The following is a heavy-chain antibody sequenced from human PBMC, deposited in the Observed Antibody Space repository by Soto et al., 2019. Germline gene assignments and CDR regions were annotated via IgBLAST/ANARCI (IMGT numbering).Heavy chain of an antibody. CDR3: ARAQGGPTLED. D-gene: IGHD1-26*01. CDR1: GGSFSGYY. J-gene: IGHJ4*02. V-gene: IGHV4-34*01. CDR2: INHSGST. Sequence: QVQLQQWGAGLLKPSETLSLTCAVYGGSFSGYYWSWIRQPPGKGLEWIGEINHSGSTNYNPSLKSRVTISVDTSMNQFSLKLSDVTAADTAVYCCARAQGGPTLEDWGQGTLVTVSS.